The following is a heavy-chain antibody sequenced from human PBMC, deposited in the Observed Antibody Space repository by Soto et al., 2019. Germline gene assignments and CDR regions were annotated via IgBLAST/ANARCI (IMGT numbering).Heavy chain of an antibody. Sequence: SETLSLTCAVSGASIRSCHWNWIRHPAGKGLEWIGRMQHTGNTNYNPSLKSRVTMSVDTSKNQISLKMTSVTAADTAVYFCAKDVSSSRWFVPWGQGILVNVYS. CDR1: GASIRSCH. CDR2: MQHTGNT. CDR3: AKDVSSSRWFVP. V-gene: IGHV4-4*07. J-gene: IGHJ5*02. D-gene: IGHD3-16*01.